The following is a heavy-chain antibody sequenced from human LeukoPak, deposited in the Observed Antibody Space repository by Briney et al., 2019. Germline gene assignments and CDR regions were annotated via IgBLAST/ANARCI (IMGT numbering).Heavy chain of an antibody. CDR2: IYHTGST. CDR1: GGSISNYY. Sequence: SETLSLTCTVSGGSISNYYWSWIRQPPGKGLEWIGYIYHTGSTNYNPSLKSRVTISVDTSKKQFSLKLSSVTAADTAVYYCAIVRQSDWFDPWGQGTLVTVSS. CDR3: AIVRQSDWFDP. J-gene: IGHJ5*02. D-gene: IGHD6-19*01. V-gene: IGHV4-59*13.